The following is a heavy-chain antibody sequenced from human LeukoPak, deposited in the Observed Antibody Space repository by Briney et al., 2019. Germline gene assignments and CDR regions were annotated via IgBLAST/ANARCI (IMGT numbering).Heavy chain of an antibody. V-gene: IGHV3-23*01. CDR3: AKAHYGSGSYYKNSDFDY. Sequence: PGGSLRLSCAASGFTFSSYAMSWVRQAPGKGLEQVSAISGRGVSTYYADSVKGRFTISRDNSKNTLYLQMNSLRAEDTAVYYCAKAHYGSGSYYKNSDFDYWGQGTLVTVSS. D-gene: IGHD3-10*01. CDR1: GFTFSSYA. CDR2: ISGRGVST. J-gene: IGHJ4*02.